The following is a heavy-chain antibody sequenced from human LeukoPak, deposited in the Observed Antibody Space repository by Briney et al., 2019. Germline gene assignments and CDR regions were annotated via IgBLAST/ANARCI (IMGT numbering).Heavy chain of an antibody. CDR1: GFTFSSYG. J-gene: IGHJ5*02. V-gene: IGHV3-33*01. Sequence: GGSLRLSCAASGFTFSSYGMHWVRQAPGKGLEWVAVIWYDGSNKYYADSVKGRFTISRDNSKNTLYLQMNSLRADDTAVYYCARASITIFGVVIHRPFDPWGQGTLVTVSS. CDR2: IWYDGSNK. D-gene: IGHD3-3*01. CDR3: ARASITIFGVVIHRPFDP.